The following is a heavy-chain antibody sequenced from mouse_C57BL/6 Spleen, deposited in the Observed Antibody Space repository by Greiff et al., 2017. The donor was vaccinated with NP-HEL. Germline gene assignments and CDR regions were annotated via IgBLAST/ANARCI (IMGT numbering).Heavy chain of an antibody. V-gene: IGHV1-15*01. CDR2: IDPETGGT. CDR3: ARGGLRGWFAY. Sequence: QVQLQQSGAELVRPGASVTLSCKASGYTFTDYEMHWVKQTPVHGLEWIGAIDPETGGTAYNQKFKGKAILTADKSSSTAYMELRSLTSEDSAVYYCARGGLRGWFAYWGEETLVTVSA. J-gene: IGHJ3*01. CDR1: GYTFTDYE. D-gene: IGHD3-3*01.